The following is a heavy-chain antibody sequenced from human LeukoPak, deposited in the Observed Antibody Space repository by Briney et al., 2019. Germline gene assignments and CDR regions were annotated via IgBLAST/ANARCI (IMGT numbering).Heavy chain of an antibody. CDR1: GFTFSSYA. Sequence: GGSLRLSCAASGFTFSSYAMHWVRQAPGKGLEYVSVISSNGGSTYYADSVKGRFTISRDNSKNTLYLQMNSLRAEDTAVYYCATDRGLSPFDYWGLGTLVTVSS. CDR3: ATDRGLSPFDY. CDR2: ISSNGGST. V-gene: IGHV3-64*04. D-gene: IGHD3-16*02. J-gene: IGHJ4*02.